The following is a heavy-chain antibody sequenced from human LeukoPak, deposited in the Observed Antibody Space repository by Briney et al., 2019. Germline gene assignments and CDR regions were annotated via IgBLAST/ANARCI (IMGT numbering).Heavy chain of an antibody. CDR3: ARGGSYLSAFDI. J-gene: IGHJ3*02. CDR1: GFTFSSYG. Sequence: GGSLRLSCAASGFTFSSYGMSWVRQAPGKGLEWVSAISGSGGSTYYADSVKGRFTISRDNSKNTLYLQMNSLRAEDTAVYYCARGGSYLSAFDIWGQGTMVTVSS. D-gene: IGHD1-26*01. CDR2: ISGSGGST. V-gene: IGHV3-23*01.